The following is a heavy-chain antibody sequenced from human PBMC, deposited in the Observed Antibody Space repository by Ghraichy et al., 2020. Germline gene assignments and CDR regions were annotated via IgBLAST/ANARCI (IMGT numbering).Heavy chain of an antibody. CDR1: GGSVSSGSYY. CDR2: IYYSGNT. D-gene: IGHD5-18*01. CDR3: ARVRTAMAHFDY. J-gene: IGHJ4*02. V-gene: IGHV4-61*01. Sequence: SQTLSLTCTVSGGSVSSGSYYWSWIRQPPGKGLEWIGYIYYSGNTNYNPSLKSRVTISVDTSKNQFSLKLSSVTAADTAVYYCARVRTAMAHFDYWGQGTLVTVSS.